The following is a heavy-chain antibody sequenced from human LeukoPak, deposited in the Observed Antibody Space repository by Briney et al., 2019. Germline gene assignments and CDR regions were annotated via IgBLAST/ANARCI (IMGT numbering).Heavy chain of an antibody. CDR3: ARGYCSGGSCYESRGWFDY. CDR1: GGSFSGYY. D-gene: IGHD2-15*01. V-gene: IGHV4-34*01. Sequence: PSETLSLTCAVYGGSFSGYYWSWIRQPPGKGLEWIGEIKHSGISNYNPSLKSRVTISLDTSKNQFSLKLSSVTAADTAVYFCARGYCSGGSCYESRGWFDYWGQGTLVTVSS. CDR2: IKHSGIS. J-gene: IGHJ4*02.